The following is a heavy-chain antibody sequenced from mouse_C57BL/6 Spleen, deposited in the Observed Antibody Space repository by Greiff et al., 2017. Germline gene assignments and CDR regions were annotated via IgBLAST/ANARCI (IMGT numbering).Heavy chain of an antibody. CDR3: ASNDGYYLYYFDY. D-gene: IGHD2-3*01. Sequence: ESGPGLVKPSQSLSLTCSVTGYSITSGYYWNWIRQFPGNKLEWMGYISYDGSNNYNPSLKNRISITRDTSKNQFFLKLNSVTTEDTATYYCASNDGYYLYYFDYWGQGTTLTVSS. CDR1: GYSITSGYY. J-gene: IGHJ2*01. CDR2: ISYDGSN. V-gene: IGHV3-6*01.